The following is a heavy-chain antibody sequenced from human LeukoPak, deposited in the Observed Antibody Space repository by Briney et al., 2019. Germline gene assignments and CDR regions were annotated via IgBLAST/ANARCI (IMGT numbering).Heavy chain of an antibody. CDR3: VRGYSNYGYAFDM. J-gene: IGHJ3*02. D-gene: IGHD4-11*01. CDR2: ISSSSSYI. CDR1: GFTFSSYS. V-gene: IGHV3-21*01. Sequence: GGSLRLSCAASGFTFSSYSMNWVRQAPGKGLEWVSSISSSSSYIYYADSVKGRFTISRDDAKKSLFLEMNSLRGEDTAVYYCVRGYSNYGYAFDMWGQGTMVTVSS.